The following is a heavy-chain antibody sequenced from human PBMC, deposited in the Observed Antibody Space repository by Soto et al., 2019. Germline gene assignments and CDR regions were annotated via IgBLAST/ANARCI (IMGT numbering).Heavy chain of an antibody. CDR2: IIPILGIA. CDR3: ARAPTLRYFDPYYFDY. CDR1: GGTFSSYT. J-gene: IGHJ4*02. V-gene: IGHV1-69*02. Sequence: SVKFSCKASGGTFSSYTISWVRQAPGQGLEWMGRIIPILGIANYAQKFQGRVTITADKSTSTAYMELSSLRSEDTAVYYCARAPTLRYFDPYYFDYWGQGTLVTVSS. D-gene: IGHD3-9*01.